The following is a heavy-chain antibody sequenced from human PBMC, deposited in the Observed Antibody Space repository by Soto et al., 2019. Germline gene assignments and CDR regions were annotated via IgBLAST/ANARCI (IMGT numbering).Heavy chain of an antibody. Sequence: QVQLVESGGGVVQPEKSLRLSCAASGFSFGNSAMHWVRQAPGKGLEWVAMISFDGSNKYYADSMRGRFTISRDNPKNTLYLQMNSLRPEDTAVYFCARDVSPHSNPSWFDPWGQGTLVTVSS. CDR3: ARDVSPHSNPSWFDP. J-gene: IGHJ5*02. CDR2: ISFDGSNK. CDR1: GFSFGNSA. V-gene: IGHV3-30*04. D-gene: IGHD4-4*01.